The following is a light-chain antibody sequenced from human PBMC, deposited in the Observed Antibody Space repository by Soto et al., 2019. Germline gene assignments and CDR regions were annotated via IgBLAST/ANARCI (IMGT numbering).Light chain of an antibody. J-gene: IGLJ1*01. V-gene: IGLV2-14*03. CDR1: SGDVGGYHY. CDR3: SSYTSSGTL. Sequence: QSVLTQPASVSGSPGQSITISGPGTSGDVGGYHYVSWYQHHPGKAPKLMIYDVSDRPSGVSHRFSGSKSGNTASLTISGLQAEDEADYYCSSYTSSGTLFGTGTKVPVL. CDR2: DVS.